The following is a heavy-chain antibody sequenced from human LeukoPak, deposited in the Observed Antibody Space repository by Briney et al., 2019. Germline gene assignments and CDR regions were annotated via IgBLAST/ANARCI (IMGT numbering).Heavy chain of an antibody. V-gene: IGHV3-30*02. J-gene: IGHJ4*02. Sequence: GGSLRLSCAASGFTFSSYGMHWVRQAPGKGLEWVAFIRYDGSNKYYADSVKGRFTISRDNSKNTLYLQMNSLRAEDTAGYYCARSPRPYSSSWYRPLDYWGQGTLVTVSS. CDR3: ARSPRPYSSSWYRPLDY. CDR2: IRYDGSNK. CDR1: GFTFSSYG. D-gene: IGHD6-13*01.